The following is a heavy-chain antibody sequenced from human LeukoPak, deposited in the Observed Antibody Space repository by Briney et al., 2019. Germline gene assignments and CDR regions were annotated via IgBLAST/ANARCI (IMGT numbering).Heavy chain of an antibody. V-gene: IGHV4-34*01. CDR2: INHCGST. J-gene: IGHJ4*02. D-gene: IGHD3-10*01. CDR1: GGSFSGYY. Sequence: PSETLSLTCAVSGGSFSGYYRSWIRQTPGKGLEWIGEINHCGSTNYNPSLKSRVTISVDTSKNQFSLKLSSVTAADTAVYYCARGQRMVRGASDYWGQGTLVTVSS. CDR3: ARGQRMVRGASDY.